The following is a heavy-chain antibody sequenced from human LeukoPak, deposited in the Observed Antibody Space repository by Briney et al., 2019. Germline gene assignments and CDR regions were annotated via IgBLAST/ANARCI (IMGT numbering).Heavy chain of an antibody. CDR2: INPNSGGT. CDR1: GYTFTGYY. J-gene: IGHJ5*02. V-gene: IGHV1-2*02. D-gene: IGHD1-7*01. CDR3: ARGPKYNWNYVVGWFDP. Sequence: ASVKVSCKASGYTFTGYYMHWVRQAPRQGLEWMGWINPNSGGTNYAQKSQGRVTMTRDTSISTAYMELSRLRSDDTAVYYCARGPKYNWNYVVGWFDPWGQGTLVTVSS.